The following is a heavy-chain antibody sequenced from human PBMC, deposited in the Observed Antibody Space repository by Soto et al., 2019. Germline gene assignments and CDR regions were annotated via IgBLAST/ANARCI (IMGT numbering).Heavy chain of an antibody. CDR3: ARVRYCSSTSCYVFDY. V-gene: IGHV1-69*13. Sequence: SVKVSCKASGGTFSSYAISWVRQAPGQGLEWMGGIIPIFGTANYAQKFQGRVTITADESTTTAYMELSSLRSEDTAVYYCARVRYCSSTSCYVFDYWGQGTLVTVSS. CDR2: IIPIFGTA. CDR1: GGTFSSYA. J-gene: IGHJ4*02. D-gene: IGHD2-2*01.